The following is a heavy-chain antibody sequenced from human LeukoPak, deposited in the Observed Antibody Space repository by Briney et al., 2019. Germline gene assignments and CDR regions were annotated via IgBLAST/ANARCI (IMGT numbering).Heavy chain of an antibody. CDR1: SGSISSYY. Sequence: SETLSLTCTVSSGSISSYYWSWIRQPPGKGLEWIGYIYHSGSTKYNSSLKSRVTISVDTSKNQFSLKLSSVTAADTAVYYCASYDSSGASGNWGQGTLVTVSS. V-gene: IGHV4-59*08. CDR2: IYHSGST. D-gene: IGHD3-22*01. J-gene: IGHJ4*02. CDR3: ASYDSSGASGN.